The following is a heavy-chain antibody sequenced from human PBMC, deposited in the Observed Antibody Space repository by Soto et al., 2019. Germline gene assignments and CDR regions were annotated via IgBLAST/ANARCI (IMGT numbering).Heavy chain of an antibody. J-gene: IGHJ4*02. Sequence: GGSLRLSCAASGFTFSSYAMSWVRQAPGKGLEWVSAISGIGGSTYYADSVKGRFTISRDNSKNTLYLQMNSLRAEDTAVYYCAKDRILWFGELLNPPYFDYWGQGTLVTVSS. CDR3: AKDRILWFGELLNPPYFDY. CDR2: ISGIGGST. D-gene: IGHD3-10*01. CDR1: GFTFSSYA. V-gene: IGHV3-23*01.